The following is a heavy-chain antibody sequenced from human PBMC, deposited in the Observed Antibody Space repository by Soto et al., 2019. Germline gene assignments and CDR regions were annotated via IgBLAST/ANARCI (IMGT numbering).Heavy chain of an antibody. V-gene: IGHV3-23*01. D-gene: IGHD3-22*01. CDR2: ISGSGGST. CDR3: AKVLDYDSSGYQYLDAFDI. Sequence: GGSLRLSCAASGFTFSSYAMSWVRQAPGKGLEWVSAISGSGGSTYYADSVKGRFTISRDNSKNTLYLQMNSLRAEDTAVYYCAKVLDYDSSGYQYLDAFDIWGQGTMVTV. J-gene: IGHJ3*02. CDR1: GFTFSSYA.